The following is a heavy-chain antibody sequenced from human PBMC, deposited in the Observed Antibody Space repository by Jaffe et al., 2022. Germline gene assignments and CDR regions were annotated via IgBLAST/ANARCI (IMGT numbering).Heavy chain of an antibody. CDR3: ARHVGDTAMVIPYFDY. V-gene: IGHV4-39*01. D-gene: IGHD5-18*01. Sequence: QLQLQESGPGLVKPSETLSLTCTVSGGSISSSSYYWGWIRQPPGKGLEWIGSIYYSGSTYYNPSLKSRVTISVDTSKNQFSLKLSSVTAADTAVYYCARHVGDTAMVIPYFDYWGQGTLVTVSS. J-gene: IGHJ4*02. CDR1: GGSISSSSYY. CDR2: IYYSGST.